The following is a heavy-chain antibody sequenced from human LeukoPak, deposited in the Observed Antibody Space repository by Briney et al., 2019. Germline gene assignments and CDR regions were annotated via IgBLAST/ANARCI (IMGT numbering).Heavy chain of an antibody. D-gene: IGHD2-21*01. CDR3: AKALIATGGYLEH. J-gene: IGHJ1*01. CDR2: ISSSGGST. CDR1: GLTFNIYA. Sequence: GGSLRLSCAASGLTFNIYAMNWVRQAPGKGLEWVSAISSSGGSTYYADSMKGLFTISRDNSKNTLYLQMNSLRAEDTALYFCAKALIATGGYLEHWGQGTLVTVSS. V-gene: IGHV3-23*01.